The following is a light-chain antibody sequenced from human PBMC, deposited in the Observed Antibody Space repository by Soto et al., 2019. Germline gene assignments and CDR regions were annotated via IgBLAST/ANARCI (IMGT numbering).Light chain of an antibody. CDR2: DAL. Sequence: EIVMTQSPATLSVSPGERATLSCRASQSVSSYLAWYQQKPGLPPRLLIYDALTRATGIPDRFSGSGSGTDFTLTFSSLQSADVAVYYCQQYSSWTPQYTFGRGTKLEIK. V-gene: IGKV3-15*01. CDR1: QSVSSY. J-gene: IGKJ2*01. CDR3: QQYSSWTPQYT.